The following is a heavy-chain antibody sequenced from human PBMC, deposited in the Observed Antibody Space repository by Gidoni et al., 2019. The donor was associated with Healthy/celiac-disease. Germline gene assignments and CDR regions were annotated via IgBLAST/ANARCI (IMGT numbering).Heavy chain of an antibody. V-gene: IGHV3-23*01. CDR2: ISGSGGST. J-gene: IGHJ5*02. D-gene: IGHD1-1*01. Sequence: EVQLLESGGGLVQPGGSLRLSCAASGFTFSSYALSWVRQAPGKGLGWVSAISGSGGSTYYADSVKGRFTISRDNSKNTPYLQMNSLRAEDTAVYYCAKRNLGSWFDPWGQGTLVTVSS. CDR3: AKRNLGSWFDP. CDR1: GFTFSSYA.